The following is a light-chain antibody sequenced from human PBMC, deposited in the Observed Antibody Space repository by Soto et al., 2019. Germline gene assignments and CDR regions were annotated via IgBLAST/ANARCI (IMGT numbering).Light chain of an antibody. V-gene: IGLV1-51*01. CDR2: DTN. Sequence: QSVLTQPPSVSAAPGQKVTISCSGSGSNIGKNDVSWYLQLPGATPNLLIYDTNKRPSVFTDRFSGSKCDTSATLGITGLQAGDEADYFCGTRATRLSVVVFGAGTKLTVL. CDR1: GSNIGKND. CDR3: GTRATRLSVVV. J-gene: IGLJ2*01.